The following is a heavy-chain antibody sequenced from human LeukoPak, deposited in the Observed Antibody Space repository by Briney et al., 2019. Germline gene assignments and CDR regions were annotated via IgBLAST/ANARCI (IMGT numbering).Heavy chain of an antibody. Sequence: PGGSLRLSCAASGFTFSSYAVHWVRQAPGKGLEWVAVISYDGSNKYYADSVKGRFTISRDNSKNTLYLQMNSLRAEDTAVYYCARDYGGTQDYWGQGTLVTVSS. J-gene: IGHJ4*02. CDR3: ARDYGGTQDY. V-gene: IGHV3-30-3*01. CDR1: GFTFSSYA. D-gene: IGHD3-16*01. CDR2: ISYDGSNK.